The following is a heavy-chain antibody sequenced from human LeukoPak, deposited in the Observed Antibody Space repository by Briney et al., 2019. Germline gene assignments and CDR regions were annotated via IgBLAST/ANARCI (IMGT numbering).Heavy chain of an antibody. V-gene: IGHV5-51*01. J-gene: IGHJ4*02. CDR1: GYSFTNYW. Sequence: GESLKISCKGSGYSFTNYWIGWVRQMPGKGLEWMGIIYPDDSNTRYNPSFQGQVTISVDKSIGTAYLQWSSLKASDTAMFYCARLFRNYFDSSGRGRLDYWGQGTLVTVSS. D-gene: IGHD3-22*01. CDR2: IYPDDSNT. CDR3: ARLFRNYFDSSGRGRLDY.